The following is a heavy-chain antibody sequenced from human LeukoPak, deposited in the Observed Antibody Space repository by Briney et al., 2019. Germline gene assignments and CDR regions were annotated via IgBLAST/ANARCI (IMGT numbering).Heavy chain of an antibody. D-gene: IGHD3-10*02. CDR3: AELGITMIGGV. V-gene: IGHV3-48*03. CDR1: GFTFSSYE. Sequence: KAGGSLRLSCAASGFTFSSYEMNWVRQAPGKGLEWVSYISSSGSTIYYADSVKGRFTISRDSAKNSLYLQMNSLRAEDTAVYYCAELGITMIGGVWGKGTTVTISS. CDR2: ISSSGSTI. J-gene: IGHJ6*04.